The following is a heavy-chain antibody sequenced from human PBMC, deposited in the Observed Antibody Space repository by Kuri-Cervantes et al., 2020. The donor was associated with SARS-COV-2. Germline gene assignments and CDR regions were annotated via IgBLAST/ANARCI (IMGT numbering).Heavy chain of an antibody. Sequence: ESLKISCAVYGGSFSGYYWSWIRQPPGKGLEWIGEINHSGSTNYNPSLKSRVTISVDTSKNQFSLKLSSVTAADTAVYYCARGRYSYNYGMDVWGQGTTVTVSS. CDR1: GGSFSGYY. J-gene: IGHJ6*02. CDR3: ARGRYSYNYGMDV. CDR2: INHSGST. V-gene: IGHV4-34*01. D-gene: IGHD5-18*01.